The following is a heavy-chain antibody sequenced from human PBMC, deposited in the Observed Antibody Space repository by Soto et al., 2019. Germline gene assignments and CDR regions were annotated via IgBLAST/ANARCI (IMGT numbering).Heavy chain of an antibody. CDR2: SSLSVNT. J-gene: IGHJ6*01. V-gene: IGHV4-4*07. D-gene: IGHD3-10*01. Sequence: SETRSRTCAFCVYSIAPFSWGWFLQPSVGGLEWIGLSSLSVNTDYNPSLLSLITMSFDTSKSQFSLRLTSVTAADTAVYYCAREAKQRLGYYYIGTEVWGQGTTLNVSS. CDR3: AREAKQRLGYYYIGTEV. CDR1: VYSIAPFS.